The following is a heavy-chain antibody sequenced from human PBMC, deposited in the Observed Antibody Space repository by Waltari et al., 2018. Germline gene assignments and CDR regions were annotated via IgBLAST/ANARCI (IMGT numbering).Heavy chain of an antibody. CDR2: IYSGGNI. J-gene: IGHJ4*02. CDR3: ARGGDDDNGYPFDH. V-gene: IGHV3-53*01. Sequence: EVQLVESGGGLTQPGGSLRRSWAASGLPVSSDYMSWIRQAPGKGLEYVSTIYSGGNIYYRDSVRGRFTISRDNSNNTLYLQMNSLRAEDTAVYYCARGGDDDNGYPFDHWGQGTLVTVSS. D-gene: IGHD2-8*01. CDR1: GLPVSSDY.